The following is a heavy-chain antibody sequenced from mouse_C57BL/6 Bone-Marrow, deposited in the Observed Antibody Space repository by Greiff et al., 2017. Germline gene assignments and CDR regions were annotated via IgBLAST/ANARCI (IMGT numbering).Heavy chain of an antibody. D-gene: IGHD1-1*01. Sequence: VQLQQSVAELVRPGASVKMSCTASGFNIKNTYMHWVKQRPEQGLEWIGRIDPANGNTKYAAKFQGKATITSDPASNTAYLQLSGLTSEDTAINYCASSSYNYAMDYWGQGTSVTVSS. CDR2: IDPANGNT. V-gene: IGHV14-3*01. CDR3: ASSSYNYAMDY. J-gene: IGHJ4*01. CDR1: GFNIKNTY.